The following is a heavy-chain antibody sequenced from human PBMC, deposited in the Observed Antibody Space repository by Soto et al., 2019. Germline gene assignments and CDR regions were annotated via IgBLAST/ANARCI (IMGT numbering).Heavy chain of an antibody. Sequence: QVTLKESGPVLVKPTETLTLTCTVSGFSLSNARMGVSWIRQPPGKALEWLAHIFSNDEKSYSTSLKSRLTNSKHTSKSQVVLTMTNMDPVDTATYYCARTRPAGYSRPRWFDPWGQGTLVTVSS. CDR2: IFSNDEK. CDR1: GFSLSNARMG. V-gene: IGHV2-26*01. CDR3: ARTRPAGYSRPRWFDP. D-gene: IGHD6-13*01. J-gene: IGHJ5*02.